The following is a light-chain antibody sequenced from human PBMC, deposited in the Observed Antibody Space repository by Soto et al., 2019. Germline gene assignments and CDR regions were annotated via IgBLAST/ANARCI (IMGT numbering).Light chain of an antibody. CDR2: GAS. V-gene: IGKV3-15*01. CDR3: QQYNNWPPCT. CDR1: QSVSSN. J-gene: IGKJ2*02. Sequence: EIVMTQSPATLSVSPGERATLSCRASQSVSSNLAWYQQNPGQAPRLLIYGASTRATGIPARFSGSGSGTEFTLTISILQSEDFAVYYCQQYNNWPPCTFGQGTKLEIK.